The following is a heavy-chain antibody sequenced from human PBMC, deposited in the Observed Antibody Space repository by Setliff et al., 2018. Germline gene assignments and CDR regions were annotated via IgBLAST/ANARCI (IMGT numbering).Heavy chain of an antibody. D-gene: IGHD4-4*01. CDR2: INTNTGNP. CDR3: ARASRFGTTVWKGDYYMDV. Sequence: ASVKVSCKAFGYTFSSYAMGWMRQAPGQRLEWMGWINTNTGNPSYAQDFTGRLVFSLDTSVSTAYLQISSLKAEDSAVYYCARASRFGTTVWKGDYYMDVWGKGTTVTVSS. CDR1: GYTFSSYA. V-gene: IGHV7-4-1*02. J-gene: IGHJ6*03.